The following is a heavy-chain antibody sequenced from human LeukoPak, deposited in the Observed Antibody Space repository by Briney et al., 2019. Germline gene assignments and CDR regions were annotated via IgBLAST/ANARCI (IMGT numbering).Heavy chain of an antibody. Sequence: ASVKVSCKASGYTFTSYGISWVRQAPGQGLEWMGWISAYNGNTNYAQKLQGRVTMTTDTSTSTAYMELRSLRSDDTAVYYCARGERGYSYGPYYFDYWGQGTLVTVSS. CDR1: GYTFTSYG. J-gene: IGHJ4*02. CDR3: ARGERGYSYGPYYFDY. CDR2: ISAYNGNT. V-gene: IGHV1-18*01. D-gene: IGHD5-18*01.